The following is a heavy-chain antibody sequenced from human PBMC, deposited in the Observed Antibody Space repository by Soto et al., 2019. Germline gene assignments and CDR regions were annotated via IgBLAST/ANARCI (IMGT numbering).Heavy chain of an antibody. CDR2: ISDNGGTT. CDR3: LRFDTHLLFLVWFLYAFDF. CDR1: EFTFSNYA. V-gene: IGHV3-23*01. Sequence: GGSLRLCSAASEFTFSNYAMSWVRQAPGKGQEWVSTISDNGGTTYYADSEKGRFTISRDNSKNTLYQQRNSMRAEDTAVYYCLRFDTHLLFLVWFLYAFDFWGQGTMVTVSS. J-gene: IGHJ3*01. D-gene: IGHD3-3*01.